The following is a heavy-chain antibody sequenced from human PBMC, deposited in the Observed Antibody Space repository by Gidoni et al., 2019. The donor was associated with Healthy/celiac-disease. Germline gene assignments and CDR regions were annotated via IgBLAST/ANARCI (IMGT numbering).Heavy chain of an antibody. Sequence: QVQLLPSGSEVKKPGSSVTVSCKASAVTFSSYAISWVRQAPGQGLEWMGGIIPNCGTANYAQKFQGRVTMTADESTSTAYMELSSLRSEDTAVYYGARVSRRSGYYRDWYFDLWGRGTLVTVSS. D-gene: IGHD3-3*01. J-gene: IGHJ2*01. CDR3: ARVSRRSGYYRDWYFDL. CDR1: AVTFSSYA. CDR2: IIPNCGTA. V-gene: IGHV1-69*01.